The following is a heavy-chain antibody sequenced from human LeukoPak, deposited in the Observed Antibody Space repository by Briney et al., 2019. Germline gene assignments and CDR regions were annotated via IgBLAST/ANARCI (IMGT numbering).Heavy chain of an antibody. Sequence: GASVKVSCKTSGYTFTSYAIHWVRQAPGQRLEWMGWINAGNGNTKYSQKFQGRVTMTRDTSASTVYMELSSLRSEDTAVYYCAREGRYGDYGDYWGQGTLVTVSS. CDR1: GYTFTSYA. CDR3: AREGRYGDYGDY. CDR2: INAGNGNT. D-gene: IGHD4-17*01. V-gene: IGHV1-3*01. J-gene: IGHJ4*02.